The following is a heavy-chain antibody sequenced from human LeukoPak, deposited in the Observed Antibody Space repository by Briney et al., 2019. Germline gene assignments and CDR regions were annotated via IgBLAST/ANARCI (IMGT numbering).Heavy chain of an antibody. CDR2: ISSSSSTI. V-gene: IGHV3-48*01. Sequence: GGSLRLSCAASGFTFSSYNMNWVRQAPGKGLEWVSYISSSSSTIYYADSVKGRFTISRDNDKNSLYLQMNSLRAEDTAVYYCARDGGAYCSSTSCTGSGFDYWGQGTLVTVSS. D-gene: IGHD2-2*01. CDR1: GFTFSSYN. CDR3: ARDGGAYCSSTSCTGSGFDY. J-gene: IGHJ4*02.